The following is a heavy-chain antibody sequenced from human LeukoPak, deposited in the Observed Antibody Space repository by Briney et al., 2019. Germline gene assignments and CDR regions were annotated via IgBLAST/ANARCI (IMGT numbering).Heavy chain of an antibody. D-gene: IGHD3-3*01. CDR2: IYYSGST. Sequence: PSDTLSLTCAVSGYSISSSNWWGWIRQPPGKGLEWIGYIYYSGSTNYNPSLKSRVTISVDTSKNQFSLKLSSVTAADTAVYYCARGGRRRFLADYYGMAVWGQGTTVTVSS. V-gene: IGHV4-28*03. J-gene: IGHJ6*02. CDR3: ARGGRRRFLADYYGMAV. CDR1: GYSISSSNW.